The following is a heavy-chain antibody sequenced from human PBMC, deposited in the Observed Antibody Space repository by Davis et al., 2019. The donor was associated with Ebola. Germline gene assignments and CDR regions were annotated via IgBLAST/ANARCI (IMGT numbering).Heavy chain of an antibody. CDR1: ASSFTSYW. Sequence: PGGSLRLSCNGSASSFTSYWIGWVPQLPGKGLEWMGIIYPGDSDTRYSPSFQGQVTISADKSISTAYLQWSSLKASDTAMYYCARLGLGTYDYYYGMEVWGQGTTVTVSS. CDR2: IYPGDSDT. J-gene: IGHJ6*02. V-gene: IGHV5-51*01. CDR3: ARLGLGTYDYYYGMEV. D-gene: IGHD6-13*01.